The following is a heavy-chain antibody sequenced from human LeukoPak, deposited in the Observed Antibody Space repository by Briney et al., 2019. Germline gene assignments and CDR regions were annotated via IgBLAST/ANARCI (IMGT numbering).Heavy chain of an antibody. CDR2: IYYSGST. CDR3: ARHVPTTGGGDLDAFDI. CDR1: GGSISSYY. Sequence: SETLSLTCTVSGGSISSYYWSWIRQPPGKGLEWIGYIYYSGSTNYNPSLKSRVTISVDTSKNQFSLKLSSVTAADTAVYYCARHVPTTGGGDLDAFDIWGQGTMVTVSS. D-gene: IGHD5-12*01. J-gene: IGHJ3*02. V-gene: IGHV4-59*08.